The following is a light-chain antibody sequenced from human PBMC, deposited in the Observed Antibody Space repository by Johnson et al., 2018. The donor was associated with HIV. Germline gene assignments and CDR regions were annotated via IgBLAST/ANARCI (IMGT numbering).Light chain of an antibody. CDR2: DNN. CDR3: GAWDSSLSVHYV. V-gene: IGLV1-51*01. Sequence: QSVLTQPPSVSAAPGQKVTISCSASSSNIVNIYISWYQHLPGTAPKLLIYDNNKRPSGIPDRFSGSKSCTSATLGITGLKTGDEADYYCGAWDSSLSVHYVFGTGTKVTVL. CDR1: SSNIVNIY. J-gene: IGLJ1*01.